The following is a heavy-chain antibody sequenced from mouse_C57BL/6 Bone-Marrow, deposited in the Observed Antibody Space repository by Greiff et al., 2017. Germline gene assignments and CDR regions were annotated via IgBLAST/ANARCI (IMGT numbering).Heavy chain of an antibody. CDR1: GFTFSSYG. CDR3: ARHEDVLLDY. Sequence: EVQRVESGGDLVKPGGSLKLSCAASGFTFSSYGLSWVRQTPDKRLEWVATISSGGSYTYYPDSVKGRFTISRDNAKNTLYLQMSSLKSEDTAMYYCARHEDVLLDYWGQGTTLTVSS. J-gene: IGHJ2*01. V-gene: IGHV5-6*01. CDR2: ISSGGSYT. D-gene: IGHD1-1*01.